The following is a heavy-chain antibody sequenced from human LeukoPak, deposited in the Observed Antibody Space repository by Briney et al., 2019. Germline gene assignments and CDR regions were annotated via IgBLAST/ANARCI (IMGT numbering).Heavy chain of an antibody. CDR2: IAHDGNSA. Sequence: GGSLRLSCEASGFTFSSYAMHWVRQAPGKGLEWMAIIAHDGNSAVYADSVKGRLTLSGDNSKNTLYLQMNSLSAEDTAVYYCARDVSLYDGKFGWFDPWGQGALVYV. CDR3: ARDVSLYDGKFGWFDP. CDR1: GFTFSSYA. D-gene: IGHD5/OR15-5a*01. V-gene: IGHV3-30*04. J-gene: IGHJ5*02.